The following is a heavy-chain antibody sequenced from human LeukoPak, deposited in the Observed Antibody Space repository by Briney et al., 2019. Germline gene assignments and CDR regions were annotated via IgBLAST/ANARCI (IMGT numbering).Heavy chain of an antibody. CDR3: ARGQWFRAF. V-gene: IGHV4-59*12. D-gene: IGHD3-10*01. J-gene: IGHJ4*02. Sequence: SETLSLTCTVSGGSISNYYWTWIRQPPGEGLEWIGYIYYSGSTNYNPSLKSRVTISVDTSKNQFSLKMNSVTAADTAVYYCARGQWFRAFWSRGTPVTVSS. CDR2: IYYSGST. CDR1: GGSISNYY.